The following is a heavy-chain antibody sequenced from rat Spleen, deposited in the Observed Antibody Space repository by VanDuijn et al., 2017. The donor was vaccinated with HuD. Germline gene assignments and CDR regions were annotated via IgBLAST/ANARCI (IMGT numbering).Heavy chain of an antibody. Sequence: EVQLVESDGGLVQPGRSLKLSCAASGFTFSDYYMAWVRQAPTKGLEWVASITNTGDSTYYADSVKGRFTLSRDKAKGTLYLQMNSLRSEDTATYYCARRHYGYTDYFDYWGQGVMVTVSS. CDR2: ITNTGDST. CDR1: GFTFSDYY. V-gene: IGHV5-22*01. D-gene: IGHD1-9*01. J-gene: IGHJ2*01. CDR3: ARRHYGYTDYFDY.